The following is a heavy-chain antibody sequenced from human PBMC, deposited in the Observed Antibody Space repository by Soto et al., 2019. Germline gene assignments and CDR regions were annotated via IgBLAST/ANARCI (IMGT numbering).Heavy chain of an antibody. V-gene: IGHV3-23*01. Sequence: GGSLRLSCAASGFTFSNYAMSWVRQAPGKGLEWVSAISGNGDATYYADSVKGRVTISRDNSKNTLFLQMNSLRAEDTAVYYCAIPSGLTVTGPDCWGQGTLVTVAS. CDR1: GFTFSNYA. CDR3: AIPSGLTVTGPDC. CDR2: ISGNGDAT. D-gene: IGHD6-19*01. J-gene: IGHJ4*02.